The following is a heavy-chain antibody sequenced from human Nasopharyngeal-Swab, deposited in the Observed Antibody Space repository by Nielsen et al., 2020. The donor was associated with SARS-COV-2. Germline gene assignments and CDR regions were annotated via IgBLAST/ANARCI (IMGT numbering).Heavy chain of an antibody. Sequence: SLKISCAASGFTFDDYAMHWVRQAPGKGLEWVSGISWNSGSIGYADSVKGRFTISRDNSKNTLYLQMNSLRAEDTAVYYCAKDLEYYYDSSGYWFFDYWGQGTLVTVSS. CDR2: ISWNSGSI. D-gene: IGHD3-22*01. J-gene: IGHJ4*02. CDR3: AKDLEYYYDSSGYWFFDY. CDR1: GFTFDDYA. V-gene: IGHV3-9*01.